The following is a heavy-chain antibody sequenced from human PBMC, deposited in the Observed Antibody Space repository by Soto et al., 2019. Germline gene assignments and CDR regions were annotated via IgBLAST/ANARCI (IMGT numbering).Heavy chain of an antibody. CDR1: GYTFTSYA. J-gene: IGHJ6*02. V-gene: IGHV1-3*01. Sequence: GASVKVSCKASGYTFTSYAMHWVRQAPGQRLEWMGWINAGNGNTKYSQKFQGRVTITRDTSASTAYMELSSLRSEDTAVYYCARQPSAPYTYYYYGMDVWGQGTTVTVSS. CDR3: ARQPSAPYTYYYYGMDV. CDR2: INAGNGNT.